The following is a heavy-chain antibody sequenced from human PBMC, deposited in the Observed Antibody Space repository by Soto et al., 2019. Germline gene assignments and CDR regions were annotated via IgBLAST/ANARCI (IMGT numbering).Heavy chain of an antibody. CDR2: IIPIFGTA. V-gene: IGHV1-69*01. Sequence: QVQLVQSGAEVKKPGSSVKVSCKASGGTFSSYAISWVRQAPRQGLEWMGGIIPIFGTANYAQKFQGRVTITADESTSTAYMELSSLRSEDTAVYYCAKDPSYYDSSGYYYMPYYFDYWGQGTLVTVSS. CDR3: AKDPSYYDSSGYYYMPYYFDY. J-gene: IGHJ4*02. D-gene: IGHD3-22*01. CDR1: GGTFSSYA.